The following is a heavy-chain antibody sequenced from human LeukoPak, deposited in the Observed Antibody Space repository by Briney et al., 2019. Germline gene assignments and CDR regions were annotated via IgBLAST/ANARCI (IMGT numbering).Heavy chain of an antibody. Sequence: SGTLSLTCTVSGGSISSSSYYWGWIRQPPGKGLEWIGSIYYSGSTYYIPSLKSRVTISVDTSKNQFSLKLSSVTAADTAVYYCASGRGLYSFYAFDIWGQGTMVTVSS. CDR1: GGSISSSSYY. CDR3: ASGRGLYSFYAFDI. J-gene: IGHJ3*02. D-gene: IGHD5-18*01. V-gene: IGHV4-39*07. CDR2: IYYSGST.